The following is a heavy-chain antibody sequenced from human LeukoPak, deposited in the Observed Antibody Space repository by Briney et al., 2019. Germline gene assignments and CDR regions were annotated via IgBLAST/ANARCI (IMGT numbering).Heavy chain of an antibody. Sequence: GGSLRLSCAVSGFTVSSSYMSWVRQAPGKGLEWVSVIYSGGSTYYADSVKGRFTISRDNSKNTLYLQMNSLGAEDTAVYYCARGRRITIFGVVIGPFDYWGQGTLVTVSS. CDR2: IYSGGST. CDR1: GFTVSSSY. V-gene: IGHV3-66*01. CDR3: ARGRRITIFGVVIGPFDY. J-gene: IGHJ4*02. D-gene: IGHD3-3*01.